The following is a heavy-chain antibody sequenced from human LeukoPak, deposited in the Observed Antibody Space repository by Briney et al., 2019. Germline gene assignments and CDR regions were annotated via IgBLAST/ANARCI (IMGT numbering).Heavy chain of an antibody. CDR2: IYYSGST. D-gene: IGHD3-10*01. V-gene: IGHV4-59*01. CDR1: GGSISSYY. CDR3: ARAGTLGSEYYFDY. J-gene: IGHJ4*02. Sequence: SETLSLTCTVSGGSISSYYWSWIRQPPGKGLEWIGYIYYSGSTNYNPSLKSRVTISVGTSKNQFSLKLSSVTAADTAVYYCARAGTLGSEYYFDYWGQGTLVTVSS.